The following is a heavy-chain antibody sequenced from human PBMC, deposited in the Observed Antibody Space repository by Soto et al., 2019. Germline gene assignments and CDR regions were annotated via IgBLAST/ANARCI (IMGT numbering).Heavy chain of an antibody. Sequence: QVQLQESGPGLVKPSQTLSLTCTVSGGSISSGGYYWSWIRQHPGKGLEWIGYIYYSGNTYYNPTLKSRVTVSVDTSKNQFSLKLSSVTAADTAVYYCARGLLGAFDIWGQGTMVTVSS. CDR3: ARGLLGAFDI. CDR1: GGSISSGGYY. V-gene: IGHV4-31*03. J-gene: IGHJ3*02. CDR2: IYYSGNT.